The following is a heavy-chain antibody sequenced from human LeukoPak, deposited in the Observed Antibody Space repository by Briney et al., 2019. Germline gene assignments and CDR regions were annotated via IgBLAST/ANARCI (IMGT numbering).Heavy chain of an antibody. Sequence: PSETLSLTCTVSGDPISGYSNYKWSWIRQPPGKGLEWIGYIYYYGSTNYNPSLKSRVTTSVDTSKNQFSLKLSSVTAADTAVYYCAREYSGFDYWGQGTLVTVSS. J-gene: IGHJ4*02. D-gene: IGHD6-13*01. CDR3: AREYSGFDY. CDR2: IYYYGST. CDR1: GDPISGYSNYK. V-gene: IGHV4-61*01.